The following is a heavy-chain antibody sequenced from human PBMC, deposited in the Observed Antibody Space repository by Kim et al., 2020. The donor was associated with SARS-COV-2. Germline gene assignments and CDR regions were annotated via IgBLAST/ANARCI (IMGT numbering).Heavy chain of an antibody. CDR2: ISGSGERK. D-gene: IGHD3-16*01. V-gene: IGHV3-23*01. CDR1: GFAFSGYD. CDR3: VKEVTISGTGEY. Sequence: EGSLRLSCAASGFAFSGYDMTWVRQAPGKGLEWISVISGSGERKDYADSVKGRFTISRDNSNGIVFLQKNSLRAADTATYYCVKEVTISGTGEYWGQGTRVTVSS. J-gene: IGHJ4*02.